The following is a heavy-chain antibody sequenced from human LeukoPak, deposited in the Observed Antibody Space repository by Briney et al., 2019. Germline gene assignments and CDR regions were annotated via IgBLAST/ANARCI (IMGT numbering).Heavy chain of an antibody. D-gene: IGHD1-26*01. CDR3: AREPLSGSYFDY. CDR1: GGSIGSYY. V-gene: IGHV4-59*01. CDR2: IYYSGST. J-gene: IGHJ4*02. Sequence: PSEALSLTCTVSGGSIGSYYWSWIRQPPGKGLEWIGYIYYSGSTNYNPSLKSRVTISVDTSKNQFSLKLSSVTAADTAVYYCAREPLSGSYFDYWGQGTLVTVSS.